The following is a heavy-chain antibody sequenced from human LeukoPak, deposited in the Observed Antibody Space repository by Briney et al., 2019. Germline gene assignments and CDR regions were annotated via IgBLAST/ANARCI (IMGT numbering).Heavy chain of an antibody. CDR2: IYYSGST. Sequence: SETLSLTCTVSGGSISSYYWSWIRQPPGKGLESIGYIYYSGSTNYNPSLKSRVTISVDTSKNQFSLKLSSVTAADTAVYYCARAEIAVAGHYYYYGMDVWGQGTTVTVSS. V-gene: IGHV4-59*01. CDR3: ARAEIAVAGHYYYYGMDV. J-gene: IGHJ6*02. CDR1: GGSISSYY. D-gene: IGHD6-19*01.